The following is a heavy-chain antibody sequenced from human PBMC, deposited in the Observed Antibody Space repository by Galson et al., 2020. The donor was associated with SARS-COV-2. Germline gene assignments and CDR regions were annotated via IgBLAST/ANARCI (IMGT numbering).Heavy chain of an antibody. Sequence: KIGESLKISCAASGFTFSSHSMNWVRQAPGKGLEWVSSISSSSSYIYYADSVKGRFTISRDNAKNSLYLQMNSLRAEDTAVYYCASVSPAAPTYGMDVWGQGTTVTVSS. V-gene: IGHV3-21*01. CDR3: ASVSPAAPTYGMDV. D-gene: IGHD2-2*01. CDR2: ISSSSSYI. CDR1: GFTFSSHS. J-gene: IGHJ6*02.